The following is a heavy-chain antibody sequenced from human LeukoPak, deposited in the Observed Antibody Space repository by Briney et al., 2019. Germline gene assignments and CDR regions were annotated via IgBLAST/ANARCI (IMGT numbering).Heavy chain of an antibody. J-gene: IGHJ6*03. V-gene: IGHV1-46*01. CDR1: GYTFSNYC. Sequence: ASVKVSCKASGYTFSNYCMHWVRQAPGQGLEWMGIFNPTYDIPIYAQTFEGRVTMTRDTSTSTVYMELSSLRSEDTAVYYCARGPSITMVRGGQWYYYMDVWGKGTTVTISS. D-gene: IGHD3-10*01. CDR3: ARGPSITMVRGGQWYYYMDV. CDR2: FNPTYDIP.